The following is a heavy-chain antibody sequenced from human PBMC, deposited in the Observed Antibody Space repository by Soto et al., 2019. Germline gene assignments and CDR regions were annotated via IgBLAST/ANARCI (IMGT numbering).Heavy chain of an antibody. CDR3: AKAYRRTLTIFGVVLISAFDY. CDR2: ISGSGGST. Sequence: GGSLRLSCAASGFTFSSYAMSWVRQAPGKGLEWVSAISGSGGSTYYADSVKGRFTISRDNSKNTLYLQMNSLRAEDTAVYYCAKAYRRTLTIFGVVLISAFDYWGQGTLVTVSS. J-gene: IGHJ4*02. V-gene: IGHV3-23*01. D-gene: IGHD3-3*01. CDR1: GFTFSSYA.